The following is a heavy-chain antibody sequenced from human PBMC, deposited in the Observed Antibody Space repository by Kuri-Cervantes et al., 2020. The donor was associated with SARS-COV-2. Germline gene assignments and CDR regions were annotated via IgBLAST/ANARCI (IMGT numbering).Heavy chain of an antibody. V-gene: IGHV3-21*04. J-gene: IGHJ4*02. CDR2: ISSSSSYI. D-gene: IGHD2-2*01. CDR1: GFTFSSYS. CDR3: AKGGLSLSCPY. Sequence: LSLTCAASGFTFSSYSMNWVRQAPGKGLEWVSSISSSSSYIYYADSVKGRFTISRDNSKNTLYLQMNSLRAEDTAVYYCAKGGLSLSCPYWGQGTLVTVSS.